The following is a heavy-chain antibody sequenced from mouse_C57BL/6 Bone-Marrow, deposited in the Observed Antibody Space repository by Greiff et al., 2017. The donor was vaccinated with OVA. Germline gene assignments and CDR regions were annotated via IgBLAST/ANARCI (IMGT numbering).Heavy chain of an antibody. V-gene: IGHV2-2*01. CDR3: ARNQGTRGVTKGAWFAY. D-gene: IGHD2-2*01. CDR2: IWSGGST. Sequence: VMLVESGPGLVQPSQSLSITCTVSGFSLTSYGVHWVRQSPGKGLEWLGVIWSGGSTDYNAAFISSLSISKDNSKGQVFFKMNSRQADVTAIYYWARNQGTRGVTKGAWFAYWGQGTLVTVSA. J-gene: IGHJ3*01. CDR1: GFSLTSYG.